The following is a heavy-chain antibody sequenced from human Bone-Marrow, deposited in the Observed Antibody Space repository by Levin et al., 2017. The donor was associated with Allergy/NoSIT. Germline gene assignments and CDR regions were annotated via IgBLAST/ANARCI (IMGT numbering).Heavy chain of an antibody. V-gene: IGHV3-33*01. J-gene: IGHJ4*02. CDR3: ATDDSSGWQPSDY. CDR1: GFTFSSYG. CDR2: IWFDGSRK. Sequence: PGGSLRLSCAASGFTFSSYGMHWVRQAPGKGLEWMALIWFDGSRKYYAESVKGRFTISRDNAKNTLYLQMNSLRAEDTAVYYWATDDSSGWQPSDYWGQGTLVTVSS. D-gene: IGHD6-19*01.